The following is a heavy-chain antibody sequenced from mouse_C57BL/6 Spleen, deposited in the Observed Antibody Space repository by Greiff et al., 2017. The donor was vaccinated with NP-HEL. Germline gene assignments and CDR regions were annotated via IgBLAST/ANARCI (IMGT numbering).Heavy chain of an antibody. V-gene: IGHV1-69*01. D-gene: IGHD2-3*01. J-gene: IGHJ2*01. CDR2: IDPSDSYT. Sequence: QVQLQQPGAELVMPGASVKLSCKASGYTFTSYWMHWVKQRPGQGLEWIGEIDPSDSYTNYNQKFKGKSTLTVDKSSSTAYMQLSSLTSEDSAVYYCARWGYDGYFDYWGQGTTLTVSS. CDR1: GYTFTSYW. CDR3: ARWGYDGYFDY.